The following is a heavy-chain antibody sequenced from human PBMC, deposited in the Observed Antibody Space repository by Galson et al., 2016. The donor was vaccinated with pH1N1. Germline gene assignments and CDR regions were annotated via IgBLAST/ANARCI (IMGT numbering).Heavy chain of an antibody. CDR2: TYYRSKWYN. CDR3: ARGGFYYDSSGPSYGMDV. Sequence: CAISGDSVSSNSAAWNWIRQSTSRGLEWLGRTYYRSKWYNDYAVSVKSRITINPDTSKNQFSLQLNSVTPEDTAEYYCARGGFYYDSSGPSYGMDVWGQGTTVTVSS. V-gene: IGHV6-1*01. J-gene: IGHJ6*02. CDR1: GDSVSSNSAA. D-gene: IGHD3-22*01.